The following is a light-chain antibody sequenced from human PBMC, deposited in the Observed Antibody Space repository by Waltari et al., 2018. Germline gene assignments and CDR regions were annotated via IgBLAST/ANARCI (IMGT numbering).Light chain of an antibody. CDR2: DAS. CDR3: QKYERLPAT. V-gene: IGKV3-20*01. J-gene: IGKJ1*01. Sequence: EIVLTQSPGTLSLSPGETATLSCRASQRGTRALVWYQQKPGQAPRLLIYDASRRAPGIPDRFSGSGSGTDFSLTISRLEPEDFAVYYCQKYERLPATFGQGTKVEIK. CDR1: QRGTRA.